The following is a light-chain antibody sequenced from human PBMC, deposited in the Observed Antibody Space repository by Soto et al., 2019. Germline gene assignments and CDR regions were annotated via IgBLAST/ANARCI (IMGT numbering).Light chain of an antibody. Sequence: DIQMTQSPSTLSASVGDRVTITCRASQSISSWLAWYQQKPGKAPKLLIYDASSLESGVPSRFSGSRSGTEFTLTISSLQPDDFATYYCQQYNSYSVTWTVGQGTKVEIK. CDR2: DAS. CDR3: QQYNSYSVTWT. V-gene: IGKV1-5*01. J-gene: IGKJ1*01. CDR1: QSISSW.